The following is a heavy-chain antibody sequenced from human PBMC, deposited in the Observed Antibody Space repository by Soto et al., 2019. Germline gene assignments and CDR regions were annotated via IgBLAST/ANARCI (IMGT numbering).Heavy chain of an antibody. V-gene: IGHV3-53*01. J-gene: IGHJ4*02. D-gene: IGHD4-4*01. CDR1: ELSVSSNS. CDR3: VRGSYRAFDY. Sequence: GGSLRLSCTASELSVSSNSMNWVRQAPGKGLEWVSTIYSGGATYYADFVKGRFTFSRDNSKNTLYLQMNSLRVGDTAVYYCVRGSYRAFDYWGQGTLVTVSS. CDR2: IYSGGAT.